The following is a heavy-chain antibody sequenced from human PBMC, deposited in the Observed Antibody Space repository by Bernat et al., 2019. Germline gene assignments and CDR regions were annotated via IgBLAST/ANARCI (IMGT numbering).Heavy chain of an antibody. CDR3: ARAEDSSSCYDY. D-gene: IGHD6-13*01. CDR1: GFTFSSYA. V-gene: IGHV3-30-3*01. J-gene: IGHJ4*02. CDR2: ISYDGSNK. Sequence: QVQLVESGGDVVQPGRSLRLSCAASGFTFSSYAMHWVRQAPGKGLEWVAVISYDGSNKYYADSVKGRFTISRDNSKNTLYLQMNSLRAEDTAVYYCARAEDSSSCYDYWGQGTLVTVSS.